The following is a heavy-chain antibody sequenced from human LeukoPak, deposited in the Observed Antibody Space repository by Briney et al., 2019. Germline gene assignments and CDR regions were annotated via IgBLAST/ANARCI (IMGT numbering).Heavy chain of an antibody. D-gene: IGHD6-19*01. CDR2: INPSGGST. CDR3: ARDKAVAGTIHYHYYYMDV. Sequence: ASVKVSCKASGYTFTGYYMHWVRQAPGQGLEWMGIINPSGGSTSYAQKFQGRVTMTRDTSTSTVYMELSSLRSEDTAVYYCARDKAVAGTIHYHYYYMDVWGKGTTVTVSS. CDR1: GYTFTGYY. V-gene: IGHV1-46*03. J-gene: IGHJ6*03.